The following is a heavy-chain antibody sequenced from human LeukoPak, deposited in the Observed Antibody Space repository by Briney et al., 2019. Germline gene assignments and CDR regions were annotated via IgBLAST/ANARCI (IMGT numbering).Heavy chain of an antibody. CDR2: ISSSDSTI. J-gene: IGHJ5*02. CDR3: ATYDSRNP. D-gene: IGHD3-3*01. CDR1: GFTFSDYH. Sequence: GGSLRLSCAASGFTFSDYHMSWIRQAPGKGLEWVSYISSSDSTIYYADSVKGRFTISRDNAKNSLYLQMSSLRAEDTAVYYCATYDSRNPWGQGTLVTVSS. V-gene: IGHV3-11*01.